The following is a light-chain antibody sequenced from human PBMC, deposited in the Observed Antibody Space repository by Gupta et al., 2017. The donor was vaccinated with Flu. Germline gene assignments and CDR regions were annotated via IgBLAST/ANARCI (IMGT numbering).Light chain of an antibody. CDR1: SSNIGINN. CDR3: AAWDDSLNGHYV. CDR2: GNS. V-gene: IGLV1-44*01. Sequence: QSVLAQPPSASATPVQRVTISFSGISSNIGINNLNWYQPVPGTAPKLLIYGNSQRPSGVPDRFSGSKSGTSASLAISGLQSEDEADYYWAAWDDSLNGHYVFGTGTKVTAL. J-gene: IGLJ1*01.